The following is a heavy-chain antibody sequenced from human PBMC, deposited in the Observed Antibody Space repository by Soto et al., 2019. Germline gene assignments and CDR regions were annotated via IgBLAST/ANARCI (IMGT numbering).Heavy chain of an antibody. J-gene: IGHJ4*02. CDR3: ARYDDYGYYFDS. D-gene: IGHD4-17*01. CDR2: ISQSGST. Sequence: QLQLQESGSGLVKPSQTLSLTCAVTGGSISSGGYSWTWIRQPPGRGLEWIGYISQSGSTYYNPSLKSRVARSVDRSKNQFSLKLSSVTAADTAVYYCARYDDYGYYFDSWGQGTLVTVSS. V-gene: IGHV4-30-2*01. CDR1: GGSISSGGYS.